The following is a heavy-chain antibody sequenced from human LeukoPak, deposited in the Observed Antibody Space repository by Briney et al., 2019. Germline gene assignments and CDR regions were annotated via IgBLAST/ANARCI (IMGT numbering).Heavy chain of an antibody. D-gene: IGHD3-10*01. J-gene: IGHJ4*02. CDR3: ARGRSDYYLDS. Sequence: AASVTVSCKASGYTFTDYYMHWVRQAPGHGGEGMGWIYPDSGGTNSAQKFQPRVTMTTHTSISTAYMGLSTLTSDDTAVYYCARGRSDYYLDSWGQGTLVTVSS. CDR2: IYPDSGGT. CDR1: GYTFTDYY. V-gene: IGHV1-2*02.